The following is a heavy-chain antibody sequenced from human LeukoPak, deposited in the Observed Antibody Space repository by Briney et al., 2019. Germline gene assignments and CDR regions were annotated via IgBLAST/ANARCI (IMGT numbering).Heavy chain of an antibody. V-gene: IGHV3-48*01. CDR1: GFTFSSYS. J-gene: IGHJ4*02. Sequence: GGSLRLSCAASGFTFSSYSMNWVRQAPGNGLEWVSYISSSSSTIYYADSVKGRFTISRDNAKNSLYLQMNSLRAEDTAVCYCARAAYVWGSFAIFGYWGQGTLVTVSS. D-gene: IGHD3-16*01. CDR2: ISSSSSTI. CDR3: ARAAYVWGSFAIFGY.